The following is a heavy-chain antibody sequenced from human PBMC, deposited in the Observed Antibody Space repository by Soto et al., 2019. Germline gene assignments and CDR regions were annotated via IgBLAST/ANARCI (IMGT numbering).Heavy chain of an antibody. CDR3: ARHRPYSTPFYLAY. CDR1: GGSISSYY. Sequence: SETLSLTCTVSGGSISSYYWSWIRQPPGKGLEWIGYIYYTGSTNYNPSLKSRVTISVDTSKKQFSLKLSSVTAADTAVYYCARHRPYSTPFYLAYWGQGTQVTVSS. V-gene: IGHV4-59*08. J-gene: IGHJ4*02. CDR2: IYYTGST. D-gene: IGHD2-15*01.